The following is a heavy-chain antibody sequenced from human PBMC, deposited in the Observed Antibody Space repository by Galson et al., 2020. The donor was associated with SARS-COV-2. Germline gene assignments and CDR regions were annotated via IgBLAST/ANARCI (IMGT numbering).Heavy chain of an antibody. D-gene: IGHD6-6*01. CDR1: GGSFSGYY. CDR3: ARSPADSIAGHGFDS. CDR2: NDHSGST. J-gene: IGHJ3*02. V-gene: IGHV4-34*01. Sequence: SETLSLTCAVYGGSFSGYYWTWIRQPPGKGLEWIGENDHSGSTTYNPSLKSRVTISVDASKNQFSLKLSPVTAADTAVYYCARSPADSIAGHGFDSWGQGTMVTISS.